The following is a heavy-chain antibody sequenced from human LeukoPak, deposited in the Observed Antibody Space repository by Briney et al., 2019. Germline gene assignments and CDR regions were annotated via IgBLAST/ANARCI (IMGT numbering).Heavy chain of an antibody. CDR1: GYAFTSYD. D-gene: IGHD3-22*01. CDR2: MNPNSGNT. J-gene: IGHJ4*02. Sequence: ASVKVPCKASGYAFTSYDINWVRQATGQGLEWMGWMNPNSGNTGYAQKFQGRVTMTRNTSISTAYMELSSLRSEDTAVYYCARVLYYDSSGFSYWGQGTLVTVSS. V-gene: IGHV1-8*01. CDR3: ARVLYYDSSGFSY.